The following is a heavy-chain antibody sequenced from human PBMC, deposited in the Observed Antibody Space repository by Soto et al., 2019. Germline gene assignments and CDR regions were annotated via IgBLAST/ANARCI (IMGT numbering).Heavy chain of an antibody. CDR1: GYTFTNYG. D-gene: IGHD5-12*01. Sequence: ASVKVSCKASGYTFTNYGISWVRQAPGQGLEWMGWISVYNGITNYAQMLQGRVTMTTDTSTTTAYLELRSLTSDDTAVYYCARDKGYSGYDPFDCWGQGTLVTVSS. J-gene: IGHJ4*02. CDR3: ARDKGYSGYDPFDC. V-gene: IGHV1-18*01. CDR2: ISVYNGIT.